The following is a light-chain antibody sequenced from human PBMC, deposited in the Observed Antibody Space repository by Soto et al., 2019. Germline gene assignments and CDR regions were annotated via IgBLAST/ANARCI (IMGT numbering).Light chain of an antibody. CDR3: QHYSKWTRT. CDR1: QSVSSD. J-gene: IGKJ1*01. V-gene: IGKV3-15*01. CDR2: GAS. Sequence: EIVMTQSPATLSVSPGERATLSCRASQSVSSDLAWYQQKPGQAPRLLISGASTRATGIPARFSGSGSGTEFTLTISSLQSEDFAVYYCQHYSKWTRTFGQGTKVEIK.